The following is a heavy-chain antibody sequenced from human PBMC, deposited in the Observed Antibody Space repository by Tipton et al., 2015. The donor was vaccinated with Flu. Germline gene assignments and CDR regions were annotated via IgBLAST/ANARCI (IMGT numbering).Heavy chain of an antibody. CDR3: ARVREDYGDYVSYGMDV. Sequence: TLSLTCAVSGGSISSGGYSWSWIRQPPGKGLEWIGYIYHSGSTYYNPSLKSRVTISVDRSKNQFSLKLSSVTAADTAVYYCARVREDYGDYVSYGMDVRGQGTTVTVSS. V-gene: IGHV4-30-2*01. CDR2: IYHSGST. D-gene: IGHD4-17*01. CDR1: GGSISSGGYS. J-gene: IGHJ6*02.